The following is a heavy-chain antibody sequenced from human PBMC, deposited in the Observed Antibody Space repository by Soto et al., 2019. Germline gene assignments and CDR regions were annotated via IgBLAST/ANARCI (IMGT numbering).Heavy chain of an antibody. CDR1: GYTSTIYG. V-gene: IGHV1-18*01. CDR3: ASSSSTKDPYYYDMDV. D-gene: IGHD2-2*01. CDR2: ISAYNGNT. Sequence: ASVKVSCKASGYTSTIYGISWVLQAPGQGLEWMGWISAYNGNTNYAQKLQGRVTMTTDTSTSTAYMELRSLRSDDTAVYYCASSSSTKDPYYYDMDVGAKGTTVTISS. J-gene: IGHJ6*04.